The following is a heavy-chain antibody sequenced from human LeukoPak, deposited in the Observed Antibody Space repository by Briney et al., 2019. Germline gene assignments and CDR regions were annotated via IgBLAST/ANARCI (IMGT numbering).Heavy chain of an antibody. J-gene: IGHJ4*02. CDR3: ARNPSGWRYFDS. V-gene: IGHV3-48*03. Sequence: GGSLRLSCAASGFTFSTYEINWVRQTPGKGLEWVSYISSSGSTIYYADSVKGRFTISRDNAKKSLYLQMNSLRAEDTAVYYCARNPSGWRYFDSWGQGTLVTVSS. D-gene: IGHD6-19*01. CDR1: GFTFSTYE. CDR2: ISSSGSTI.